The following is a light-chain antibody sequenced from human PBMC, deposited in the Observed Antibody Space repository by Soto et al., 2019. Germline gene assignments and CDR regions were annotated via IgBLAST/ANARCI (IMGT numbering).Light chain of an antibody. J-gene: IGLJ2*01. V-gene: IGLV2-14*01. CDR2: DVS. CDR1: SSDVGGYNY. CDR3: QSYDSSLSVL. Sequence: QSALTQPASVSGSPGQSITISCTGTSSDVGGYNYVSWYQQHPGKAPKLMIYDVSNRPSGVSNRFSGSKSGTSASLAITGLQAEDEADYYCQSYDSSLSVLFGGGTKLTVL.